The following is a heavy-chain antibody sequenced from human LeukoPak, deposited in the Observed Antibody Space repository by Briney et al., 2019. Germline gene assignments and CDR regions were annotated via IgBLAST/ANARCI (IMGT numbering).Heavy chain of an antibody. J-gene: IGHJ4*02. CDR1: GGSISSYY. V-gene: IGHV4-59*01. D-gene: IGHD3-22*01. Sequence: SETLSLTCTVSGGSISSYYWSWIRQPPGKGLEWIGYIYYSGSTNYNPSLKSRVTISVDTSKNQFSLKLSSVTAADTAVYYCARVRDNYYDSSGFDYWGQGTLVTVSS. CDR2: IYYSGST. CDR3: ARVRDNYYDSSGFDY.